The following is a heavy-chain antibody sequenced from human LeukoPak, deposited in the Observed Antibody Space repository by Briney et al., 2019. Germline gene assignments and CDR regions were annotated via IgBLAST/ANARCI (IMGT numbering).Heavy chain of an antibody. CDR3: ARGARYCSSTSCYSVLYYFDY. CDR2: MNPKGGNT. D-gene: IGHD2-2*02. Sequence: ASVKVSCKASGYTFTSYDINWVRQATGQGLEWMGWMNPKGGNTGYAQKFQGRVTITRNTSISTAYMELSSLRSEDTAVYYCARGARYCSSTSCYSVLYYFDYWGQGTLVTVSS. J-gene: IGHJ4*02. V-gene: IGHV1-8*03. CDR1: GYTFTSYD.